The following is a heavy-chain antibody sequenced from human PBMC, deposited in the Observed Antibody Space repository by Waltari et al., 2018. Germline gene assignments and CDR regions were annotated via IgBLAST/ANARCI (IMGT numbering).Heavy chain of an antibody. J-gene: IGHJ6*03. CDR2: IYYSGRT. Sequence: QVQLQESGPGLVKPSETLSLTCTVSGGSISSHYWSWIRQPPGKGLEWIGYIYYSGRTNYNPSLKSRVTISVDTSKNQFSLKLSSVTAADTAVYYCARGGGIAARTRVYYMDVWGKGTTVTVSS. D-gene: IGHD6-6*01. CDR1: GGSISSHY. CDR3: ARGGGIAARTRVYYMDV. V-gene: IGHV4-59*11.